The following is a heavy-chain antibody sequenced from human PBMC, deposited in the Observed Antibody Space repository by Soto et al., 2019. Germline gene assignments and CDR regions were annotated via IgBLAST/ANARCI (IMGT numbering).Heavy chain of an antibody. CDR1: GGSISSYY. J-gene: IGHJ6*02. V-gene: IGHV4-59*01. D-gene: IGHD2-2*01. CDR3: AREDMVVVPAAMKRWEYYYYGMDV. CDR2: IYYSGST. Sequence: SETLSLTCTVSGGSISSYYWSWIRQPPGKGLEWIGYIYYSGSTNYNPSLKSRVTISVDTSKNQFSLKLSSVTAADTAVYYWAREDMVVVPAAMKRWEYYYYGMDVWGQGTTVTVSS.